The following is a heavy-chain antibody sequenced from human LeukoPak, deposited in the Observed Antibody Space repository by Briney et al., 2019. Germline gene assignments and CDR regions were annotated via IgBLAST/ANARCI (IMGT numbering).Heavy chain of an antibody. CDR3: ARGIAAADTHWFDP. V-gene: IGHV4-59*11. D-gene: IGHD6-13*01. CDR1: GGSISSHY. Sequence: SETLSLTCTVSGGSISSHYWSWIRQPPGKGLEWIGYIYYSGSTNYNPSLKSRVTISVDTSKNQFSLKLSSVTAADTAVYYCARGIAAADTHWFDPWGQGTLVTVSS. J-gene: IGHJ5*02. CDR2: IYYSGST.